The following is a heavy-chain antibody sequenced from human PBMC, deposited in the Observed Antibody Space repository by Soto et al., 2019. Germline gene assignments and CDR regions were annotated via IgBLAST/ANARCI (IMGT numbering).Heavy chain of an antibody. Sequence: QVQLVESGGGVVQPGRSLRLSCAASGFTFSSYGMHWVRQAPGKGLEWVAVISYDGSNKYYADSVKGRLTISRDNSKNTLYLQMNSLRAEDTAVYYCAKDARKYSSGWYDGGEYYFDYWGQGTLVAVSS. V-gene: IGHV3-30*18. CDR3: AKDARKYSSGWYDGGEYYFDY. D-gene: IGHD6-19*01. CDR2: ISYDGSNK. J-gene: IGHJ4*02. CDR1: GFTFSSYG.